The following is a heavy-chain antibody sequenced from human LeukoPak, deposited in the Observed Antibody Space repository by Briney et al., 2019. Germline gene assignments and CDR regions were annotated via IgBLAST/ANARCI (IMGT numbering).Heavy chain of an antibody. Sequence: GGSLRLSCAASRFNFNTYGMHWVRQAPGKGLEWVAVIWYDGSKRYYADSVKGRFTISRDNVKNTLYLQMNSLRAEDTAVYYCAREGSGWLRVGYYYYGMDVWGQGTTVTVSS. CDR3: AREGSGWLRVGYYYYGMDV. V-gene: IGHV3-33*01. D-gene: IGHD5-12*01. CDR1: RFNFNTYG. CDR2: IWYDGSKR. J-gene: IGHJ6*02.